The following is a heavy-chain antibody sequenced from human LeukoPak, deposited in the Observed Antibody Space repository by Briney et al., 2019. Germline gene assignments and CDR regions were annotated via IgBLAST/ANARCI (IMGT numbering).Heavy chain of an antibody. J-gene: IGHJ4*02. Sequence: GGSLRHSSAAPGVSLSSNHTNWVPHAPRKGVEWVSCISSSRGTIYYADSVKGPFTNSRDNAKNSLYLQMNNLRAEDTAVYYCARGGSRCFDSWGQGTLVTVSS. CDR3: ARGGSRCFDS. CDR2: ISSSRGTI. V-gene: IGHV3-48*01. CDR1: GVSLSSNH. D-gene: IGHD6-13*01.